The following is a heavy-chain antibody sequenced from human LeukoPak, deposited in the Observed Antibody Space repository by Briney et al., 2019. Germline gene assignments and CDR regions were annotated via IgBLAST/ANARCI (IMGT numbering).Heavy chain of an antibody. CDR1: GSSVSSFG. V-gene: IGHV3-23*01. J-gene: IGHJ4*02. CDR3: AQGYSSGWYPY. D-gene: IGHD6-19*01. CDR2: ISVDGETL. Sequence: GGSLRLSCAVSGSSVSSFGMSWVRQAPGKGLEWISAISVDGETLYYADSVKGRFIISRDNSKNTLYLQLSSLRAEDTAVYYCAQGYSSGWYPYWGQGSLVSVSS.